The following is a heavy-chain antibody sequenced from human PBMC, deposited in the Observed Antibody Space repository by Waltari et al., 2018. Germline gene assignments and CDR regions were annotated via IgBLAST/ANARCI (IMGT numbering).Heavy chain of an antibody. CDR3: ARDLGYDSSGYPLPFGY. J-gene: IGHJ4*02. CDR2: ISAYNGNT. Sequence: QVQLVQSGAEVKKPGASVKVSCKASGYTFTSYDINWVRQATGQGLEWMGWISAYNGNTNDAQKLQGRVTMTTDTSTSTAYMELRSLRSDDTAVYYCARDLGYDSSGYPLPFGYWGQGTLVTVSS. CDR1: GYTFTSYD. V-gene: IGHV1-18*01. D-gene: IGHD3-22*01.